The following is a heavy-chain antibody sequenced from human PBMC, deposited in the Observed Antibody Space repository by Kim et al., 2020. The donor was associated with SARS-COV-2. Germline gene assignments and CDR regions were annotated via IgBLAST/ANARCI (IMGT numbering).Heavy chain of an antibody. J-gene: IGHJ4*02. CDR3: AKELLSYYYGSGSPIDN. CDR2: ISGSGGST. V-gene: IGHV3-23*01. CDR1: GFTFSNYA. D-gene: IGHD3-10*01. Sequence: GGSLRLSCAASGFTFSNYAMTWVRQAPGKGLEWVSAISGSGGSTYYADSVKGRFTISRDNSKNTLYLQMNSLRAEDTAVYYCAKELLSYYYGSGSPIDNWGQGTLVTVSS.